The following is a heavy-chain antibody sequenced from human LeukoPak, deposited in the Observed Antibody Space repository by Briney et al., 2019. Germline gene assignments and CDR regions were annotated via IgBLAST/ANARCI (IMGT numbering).Heavy chain of an antibody. CDR1: EFTFSTYG. V-gene: IGHV3-30*18. CDR3: AKDRYSGLNTIDY. Sequence: PGGSLRLSCAASEFTFSTYGTHWVRQAPGKGLEWVAVISYDGSYKFYADSVKGRFTISRDNSKSTLYLQMNSLRAEDTAVYYCAKDRYSGLNTIDYWGQGTLVTVSS. CDR2: ISYDGSYK. J-gene: IGHJ4*02. D-gene: IGHD6-13*01.